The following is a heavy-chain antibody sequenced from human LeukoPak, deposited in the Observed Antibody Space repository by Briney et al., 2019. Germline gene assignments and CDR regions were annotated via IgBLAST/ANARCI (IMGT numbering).Heavy chain of an antibody. Sequence: GVSLRLSCAASGFSFEDYGMSWVRQAPGKGLEWVSGSSWKGGITAYADSVKGRFTIARDNAKKSLYLQMNSLRAEDTAFYYCARDVLYRLDQNSGWYGFDSWGQGTLVTVSS. CDR3: ARDVLYRLDQNSGWYGFDS. CDR1: GFSFEDYG. V-gene: IGHV3-20*04. CDR2: SSWKGGIT. D-gene: IGHD6-19*01. J-gene: IGHJ4*02.